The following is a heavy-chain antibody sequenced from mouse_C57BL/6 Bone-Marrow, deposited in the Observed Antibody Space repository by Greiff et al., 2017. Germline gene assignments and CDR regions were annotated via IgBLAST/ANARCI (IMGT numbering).Heavy chain of an antibody. Sequence: EVKLVESGGGLVKPGGSLKLSCAASGFTFSSYAMSWVRQTPEKRLEWVATISDGGSYTYYPDNVKGRFTISRDNAKNNLYLQMSHLKSEDTAMYYCARDPSNYFDYWGKGTTLTVSS. CDR1: GFTFSSYA. V-gene: IGHV5-4*01. CDR3: ARDPSNYFDY. CDR2: ISDGGSYT. J-gene: IGHJ2*01.